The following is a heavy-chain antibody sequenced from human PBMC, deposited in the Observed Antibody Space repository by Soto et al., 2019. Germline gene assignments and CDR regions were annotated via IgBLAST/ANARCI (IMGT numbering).Heavy chain of an antibody. J-gene: IGHJ5*02. Sequence: QVHLQESGPGLVKPSETLSLTCTVSGGAISGYYWTWIRQTAGKGLEWIGRIYSSGGTKYNPSLKNRVDMSLDMSKNQFYLRLCSVTAADTAVYYCARGQRFSDSFDPWGQGTLVTVSS. D-gene: IGHD3-3*01. CDR1: GGAISGYY. CDR3: ARGQRFSDSFDP. V-gene: IGHV4-4*07. CDR2: IYSSGGT.